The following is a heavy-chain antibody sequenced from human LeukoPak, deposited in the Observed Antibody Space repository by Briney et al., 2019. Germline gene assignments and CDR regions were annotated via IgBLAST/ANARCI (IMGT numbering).Heavy chain of an antibody. CDR3: AISRGYSYGWFDY. D-gene: IGHD5-18*01. Sequence: ASVKVSCKASGYTFTGYYMHWVRQAPGQGLEWMGWINPNSGGTNYAQKFQGRVTMTRDTSISTAYMELSRLRSEDTAVYYCAISRGYSYGWFDYWGQGTLVTVSS. J-gene: IGHJ4*02. CDR2: INPNSGGT. V-gene: IGHV1-2*02. CDR1: GYTFTGYY.